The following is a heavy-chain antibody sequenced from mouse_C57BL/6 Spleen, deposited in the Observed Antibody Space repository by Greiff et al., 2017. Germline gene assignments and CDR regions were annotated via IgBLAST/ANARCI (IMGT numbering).Heavy chain of an antibody. J-gene: IGHJ4*01. CDR2: INPYNGDT. V-gene: IGHV1-20*01. D-gene: IGHD2-13*01. CDR3: ARGYGDGAMGY. Sequence: VQLQQSGPELVKPGASVKISCKASGYSFTGYFMNWVMQSHGKSLEWIGRINPYNGDTFYNQKFKGKATLTVDKSSSTAHMELRNLTSEDSAVYYCARGYGDGAMGYWGKGTSVTAAS. CDR1: GYSFTGYF.